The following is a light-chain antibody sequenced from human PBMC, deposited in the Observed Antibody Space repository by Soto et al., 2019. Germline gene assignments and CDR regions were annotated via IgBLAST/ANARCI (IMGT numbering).Light chain of an antibody. CDR2: NND. CDR3: SAWDASLNAIL. CDR1: SSNIGSNI. J-gene: IGLJ2*01. V-gene: IGLV1-44*01. Sequence: QSVLSQPPSASGTPGQRVTISCSGRSSNIGSNIVNWYQQLPGTAPKLLIYNNDQRPSGVPDRFSGSKSGTSASLAISGLQSEDEADYSCSAWDASLNAILFGGGTKVTVL.